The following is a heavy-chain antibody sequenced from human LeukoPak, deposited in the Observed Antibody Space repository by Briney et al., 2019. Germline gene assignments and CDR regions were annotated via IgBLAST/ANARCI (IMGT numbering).Heavy chain of an antibody. CDR3: ARGGYYDFWSGYYSYYFDY. D-gene: IGHD3-3*01. V-gene: IGHV1-8*01. J-gene: IGHJ4*02. CDR1: GYTFTSYD. Sequence: GASVKVSCKASGYTFTSYDINWVRQATGQGLEWMGWMNPNSGNTGYVQKFQGRVTMTRNTSISTAYMELSSLRSEDTAVYYCARGGYYDFWSGYYSYYFDYWGQGTLVTVSS. CDR2: MNPNSGNT.